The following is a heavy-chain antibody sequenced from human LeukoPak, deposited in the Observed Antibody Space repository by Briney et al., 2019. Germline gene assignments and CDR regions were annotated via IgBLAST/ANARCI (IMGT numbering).Heavy chain of an antibody. D-gene: IGHD6-13*01. CDR3: ARDQGYTSSPYYFDY. Sequence: ASVKVSCKASGYMCTSYGISWVRQGPGQGLEWMGWISSYNGNTDYAQNLQGRVTMTTDTSTSTAYMELRSLRSDDTAVYYCARDQGYTSSPYYFDYWGQGSLVTVSS. CDR1: GYMCTSYG. J-gene: IGHJ4*02. CDR2: ISSYNGNT. V-gene: IGHV1-18*04.